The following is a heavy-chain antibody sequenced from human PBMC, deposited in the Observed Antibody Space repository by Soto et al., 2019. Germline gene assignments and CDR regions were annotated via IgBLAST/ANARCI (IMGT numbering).Heavy chain of an antibody. J-gene: IGHJ5*02. Sequence: SETLSLTCTVSGDSISHGYLSWIRQPPGKALEWIGFMYFGGSFNYNPSLTSRATISVETSKNQFSMKLTSVTASDTAVYYCARSYYDSTGFAVDPWGQGTLVTVSS. CDR3: ARSYYDSTGFAVDP. V-gene: IGHV4-59*08. CDR2: MYFGGSF. CDR1: GDSISHGY. D-gene: IGHD3-22*01.